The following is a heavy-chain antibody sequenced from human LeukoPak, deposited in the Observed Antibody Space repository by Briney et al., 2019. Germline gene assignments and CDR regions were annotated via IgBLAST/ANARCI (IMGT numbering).Heavy chain of an antibody. CDR3: ARDVNGGY. V-gene: IGHV4-59*01. Sequence: PSETLFLTCTVSGGYLSSYYWNWIRQPPGKGLEWIGYIYYSGSTNYNPSLKSRVTISIDTSKNQFSLKLSSVTAADTAVYYCARDVNGGYWGQGTLVTVSS. D-gene: IGHD2-8*01. CDR1: GGYLSSYY. CDR2: IYYSGST. J-gene: IGHJ4*02.